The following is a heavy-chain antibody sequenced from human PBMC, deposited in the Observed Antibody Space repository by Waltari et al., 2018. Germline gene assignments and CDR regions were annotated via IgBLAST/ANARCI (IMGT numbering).Heavy chain of an antibody. CDR1: GFTLHYYA. Sequence: QVQLVESGGGVVQPGESLRLSCAASGFTLHYYALHWVRQAPGKGLECVSVRSYDGSDEYYADSMKGRFTIYRDNSKNTLYLQMSSLRREDTAVYYCAFWLGEPYSENALDTWGQGTMVTVSS. CDR3: AFWLGEPYSENALDT. CDR2: RSYDGSDE. V-gene: IGHV3-30*03. D-gene: IGHD3-10*01. J-gene: IGHJ3*02.